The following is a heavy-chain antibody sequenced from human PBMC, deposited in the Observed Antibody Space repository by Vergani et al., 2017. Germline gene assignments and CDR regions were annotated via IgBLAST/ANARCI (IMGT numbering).Heavy chain of an antibody. CDR2: ISSDGGST. D-gene: IGHD3-10*01. J-gene: IGHJ4*02. CDR1: GFTFSTYA. V-gene: IGHV3-23*01. Sequence: EVQLLESGGGLVQPGGPLRLSCAASGFTFSTYAMTWVRQAPGKGLEWVSTISSDGGSTYYADTVKGRFTISRDNSKNTLSLQMNSLTAEDTAVYYCTRPALGSGRDYWGQGTLVTVSS. CDR3: TRPALGSGRDY.